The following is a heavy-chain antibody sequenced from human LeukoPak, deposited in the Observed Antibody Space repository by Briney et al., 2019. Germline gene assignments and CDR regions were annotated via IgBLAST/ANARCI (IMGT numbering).Heavy chain of an antibody. V-gene: IGHV1-24*01. J-gene: IGHJ6*03. Sequence: ASVKVSCKVSGYTLTELSMHWVRQAPGKGLEWMGGFDPEDGETIYAQKFQGRVTMTEDTSTDTAYMELSSLRSEDTAVYYCATGSGTTSVYYYYYYMDVWGKGTTVTVSS. CDR1: GYTLTELS. CDR3: ATGSGTTSVYYYYYYMDV. D-gene: IGHD1-7*01. CDR2: FDPEDGET.